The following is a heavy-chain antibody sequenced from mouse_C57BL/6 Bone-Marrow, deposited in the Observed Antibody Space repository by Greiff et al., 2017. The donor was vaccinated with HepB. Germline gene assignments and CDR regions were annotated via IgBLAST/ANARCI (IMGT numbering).Heavy chain of an antibody. CDR1: GYTFTDYS. CDR2: IFPGSGST. CDR3: ARGKGGYDY. Sequence: QVQLQQSGPELVKPGASVKISCKASGYTFTDYSINWVKQRPGQGLEWIGWIFPGSGSTYYNEKFKGKATLTVDKSSSTAYMLRSSLTSEDAAVYFWARGKGGYDYWGQGTTLTVSS. D-gene: IGHD2-2*01. V-gene: IGHV1-75*01. J-gene: IGHJ2*01.